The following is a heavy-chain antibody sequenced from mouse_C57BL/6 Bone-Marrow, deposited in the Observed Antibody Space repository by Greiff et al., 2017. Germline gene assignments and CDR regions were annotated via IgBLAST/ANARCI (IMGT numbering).Heavy chain of an antibody. CDR1: GFSFTDYN. CDR2: ISPNYGST. J-gene: IGHJ1*03. D-gene: IGHD2-4*01. CDR3: AREGYDYVYWDMDV. V-gene: IGHV1-39*01. Sequence: EVQLLQSGPDLVKPGASLKISCTASGFSFTDYNMTWVQQTTGKSLEWIGVISPNYGSTCYPQKFKGLATLTVDQSSSRAYMQLNSLTSEDSAVYYCAREGYDYVYWDMDVWGTGTSVTVSS.